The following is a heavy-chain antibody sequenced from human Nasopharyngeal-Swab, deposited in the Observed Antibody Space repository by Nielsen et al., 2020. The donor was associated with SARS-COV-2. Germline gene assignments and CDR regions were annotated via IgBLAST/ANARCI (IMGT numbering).Heavy chain of an antibody. CDR3: ARDVGATLDYFDY. CDR1: GFSFSDYY. Sequence: GGSLRLSCAASGFSFSDYYMSWIRQAPGKGSEWVSYISSSGSIIKYADSVKGRFTISRDNAKNSLWLQMNSLRAEDTAVYYCARDVGATLDYFDYWGQGTLVTVSS. CDR2: ISSSGSII. V-gene: IGHV3-11*01. J-gene: IGHJ4*02. D-gene: IGHD1-26*01.